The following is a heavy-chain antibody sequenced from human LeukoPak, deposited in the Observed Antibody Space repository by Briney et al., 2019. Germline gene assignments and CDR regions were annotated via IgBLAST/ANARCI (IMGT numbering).Heavy chain of an antibody. J-gene: IGHJ4*02. CDR1: GGSFRGYY. V-gene: IGHV4-34*01. D-gene: IGHD1-26*01. Sequence: SETLSLTRGVAGGSFRGYYWTWIRQAPGKGLEWIGETTHSGSSNYNPSLKSRVNMSVDMAKNQFSLTLSSVTAADTAEYYCARMWPGRIGGSLGSSDYWGQGTLVTVSS. CDR3: ARMWPGRIGGSLGSSDY. CDR2: TTHSGSS.